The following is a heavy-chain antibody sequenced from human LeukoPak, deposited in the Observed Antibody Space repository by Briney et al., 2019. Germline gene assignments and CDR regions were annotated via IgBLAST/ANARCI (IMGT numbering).Heavy chain of an antibody. CDR1: GFIFRDYG. CDR2: NSRTGSTI. Sequence: GGSLRLSCTASGFIFRDYGMNWVRQAPGKGLEWVSYNSRTGSTIYYADSVKGRFTISRDNAKNSLYLQMNSLRAEDTAVYYCARDLGITMVRGVLDYWGQGTLVTVSS. V-gene: IGHV3-48*01. D-gene: IGHD3-10*01. J-gene: IGHJ4*02. CDR3: ARDLGITMVRGVLDY.